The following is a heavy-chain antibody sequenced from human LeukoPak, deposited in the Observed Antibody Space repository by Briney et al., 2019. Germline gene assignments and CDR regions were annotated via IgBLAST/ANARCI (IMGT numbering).Heavy chain of an antibody. Sequence: SETLSLTCTVSGGSISSDYWCWIREPPGKGLEWIGYIYYSGSTNYNPSLKSRVTISVDTSKNQFSLKLSSVTAADTAVYYCARSSGWSGFDYWGQGTLVTVSS. CDR1: GGSISSDY. CDR3: ARSSGWSGFDY. D-gene: IGHD6-19*01. CDR2: IYYSGST. V-gene: IGHV4-59*01. J-gene: IGHJ4*02.